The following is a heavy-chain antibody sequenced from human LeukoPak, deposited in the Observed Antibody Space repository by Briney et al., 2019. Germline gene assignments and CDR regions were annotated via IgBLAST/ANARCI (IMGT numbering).Heavy chain of an antibody. Sequence: PSGTLSLTCAVSGGSITTTNWWSWVRQHPGKGLEWIGEVHLSGATNYNPSLESRVSMSIDKSKNHLSLEVTSVTAADTAIYYCTRESGAFSPFGFWGQGTLHTVSS. CDR1: GGSITTTNW. CDR2: VHLSGAT. CDR3: TRESGAFSPFGF. D-gene: IGHD1-26*01. J-gene: IGHJ4*02. V-gene: IGHV4-4*02.